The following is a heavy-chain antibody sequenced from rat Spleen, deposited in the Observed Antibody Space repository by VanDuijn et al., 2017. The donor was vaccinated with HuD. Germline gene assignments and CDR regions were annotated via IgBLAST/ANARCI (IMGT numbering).Heavy chain of an antibody. J-gene: IGHJ2*01. V-gene: IGHV5-20*01. Sequence: EVQLVESGGGLVQPGRSLKLSCAASGFTFSDYYMAWVRQAPTQGLEWVASISYDGGSTYYRDSVKGRFTLSRDNAKSSLYLQMDSLGSEDTATYYCTTWGVYPFDYWGQGVMVTVSS. CDR2: ISYDGGST. CDR1: GFTFSDYY. CDR3: TTWGVYPFDY. D-gene: IGHD1-11*01.